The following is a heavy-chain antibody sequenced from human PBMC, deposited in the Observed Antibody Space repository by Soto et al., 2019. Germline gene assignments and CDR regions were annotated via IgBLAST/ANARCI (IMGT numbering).Heavy chain of an antibody. V-gene: IGHV3-21*01. CDR2: ISSSSSYI. Sequence: EVQLVESGGGLVKPGGSLRLSCAASGFTFSRYRMNWVRQAPGKGLEWVSSISSSSSYIYYADSVKGRFTISRDNAKNSLYLQRNSLRAEDTAVYYCARVHCSGGSCDAFGFDPWGQGTLVTVSS. J-gene: IGHJ5*02. CDR1: GFTFSRYR. D-gene: IGHD2-15*01. CDR3: ARVHCSGGSCDAFGFDP.